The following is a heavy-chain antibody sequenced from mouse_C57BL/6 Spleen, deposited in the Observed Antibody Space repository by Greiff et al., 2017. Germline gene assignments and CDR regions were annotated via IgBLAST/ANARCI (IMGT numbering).Heavy chain of an antibody. CDR1: GYTFTDYY. Sequence: VQLQQSGAELVRPGASVKLSCKASGYTFTDYYINWVKQRPGQGLEWIARIYPGSGNTYYNEKFKGKATLTAEKSSSTAYMQLSSLTSEDSAVYFCAREGDYGSSYAMDYWGQGTSVTVSS. CDR3: AREGDYGSSYAMDY. D-gene: IGHD1-1*01. V-gene: IGHV1-76*01. J-gene: IGHJ4*01. CDR2: IYPGSGNT.